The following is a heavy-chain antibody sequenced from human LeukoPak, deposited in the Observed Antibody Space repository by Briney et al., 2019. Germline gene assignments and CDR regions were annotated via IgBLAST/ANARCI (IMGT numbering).Heavy chain of an antibody. V-gene: IGHV5-51*01. D-gene: IGHD2-2*01. J-gene: IGHJ4*02. CDR3: ARLSGDIVVVPAAYY. CDR2: IYPGDSDT. Sequence: GESLKISCKGSGYSFTSYWNGWVRQMPGKGLEWMGIIYPGDSDTRYSPSFQGQVTISADKSISTAYLQWSSLKASDTAMYYCARLSGDIVVVPAAYYWGQGTLVTVSS. CDR1: GYSFTSYW.